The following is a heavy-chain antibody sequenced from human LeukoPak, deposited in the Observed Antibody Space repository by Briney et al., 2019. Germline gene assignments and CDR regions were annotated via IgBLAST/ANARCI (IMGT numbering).Heavy chain of an antibody. V-gene: IGHV3-23*01. CDR1: GFTFSNYV. CDR2: ISGSGGGT. CDR3: AKDRPGYSNLWAY. Sequence: PGGSLRLSCAASGFTFSNYVMRWVRQAPGKGLKWVSSISGSGGGTYYADSVKGRFTISRDSSKNTLYLQMNSLRAEDTAVYYCAKDRPGYSNLWAYWGQGTLVTVSS. D-gene: IGHD6-13*01. J-gene: IGHJ4*02.